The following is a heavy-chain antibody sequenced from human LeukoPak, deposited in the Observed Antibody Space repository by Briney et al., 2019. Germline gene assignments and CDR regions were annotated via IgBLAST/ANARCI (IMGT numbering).Heavy chain of an antibody. Sequence: PSETLSLTCTVSGGSIRTSSYYWGWIRQPPGKGLEWLGSMYYSGSTHYKPSVKSRATISVDTSKNQVSLKLSSVTAADTAVYYCARAIVGGNRFDPWGQGTLVTVSS. CDR3: ARAIVGGNRFDP. CDR1: GGSIRTSSYY. CDR2: MYYSGST. D-gene: IGHD3-16*01. V-gene: IGHV4-39*01. J-gene: IGHJ5*02.